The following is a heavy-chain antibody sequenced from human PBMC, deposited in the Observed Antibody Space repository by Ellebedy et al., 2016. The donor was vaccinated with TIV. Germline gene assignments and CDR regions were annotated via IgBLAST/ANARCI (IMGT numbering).Heavy chain of an antibody. Sequence: AASVKVSCKASGYTFTNFGLNWVRQAPGQGPEWMGWISPYNGNTNYAQKLQGRVTITTDTSTSTAYMELRSLRSEDTAVYYCARGEVLLDYWGQGTLVTVSS. CDR2: ISPYNGNT. D-gene: IGHD1-26*01. J-gene: IGHJ4*02. V-gene: IGHV1-18*04. CDR1: GYTFTNFG. CDR3: ARGEVLLDY.